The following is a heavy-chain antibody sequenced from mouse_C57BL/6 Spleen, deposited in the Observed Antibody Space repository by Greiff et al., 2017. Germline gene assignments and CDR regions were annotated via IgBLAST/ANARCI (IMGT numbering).Heavy chain of an antibody. CDR3: ARKVVADY. CDR1: GYTFTDYY. V-gene: IGHV1-19*01. J-gene: IGHJ2*01. D-gene: IGHD1-1*01. Sequence: VQLKDSGPVLVKPGASVKMSCKASGYTFTDYYMNWVKQSHGKSLEWIGVINPYNGGTSYNQKFKGKATLTVDKSSSTAYMELNSLTSEDAAVYYCARKVVADYWGQGTTLTVAS. CDR2: INPYNGGT.